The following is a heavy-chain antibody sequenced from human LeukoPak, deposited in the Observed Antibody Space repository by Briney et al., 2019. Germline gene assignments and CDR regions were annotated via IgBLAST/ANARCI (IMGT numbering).Heavy chain of an antibody. V-gene: IGHV3-23*01. CDR1: GFTFSSYA. D-gene: IGHD3-10*01. J-gene: IGHJ4*02. Sequence: QPGGSLRLSCAASGFTFSSYAMSWVRQAPGKGLEWVSAISGSGGSTYYADSVKGRFTISRDNSKSTLYLQMNSLRAEDTAVYYCVRTMVRGVISYYFDYWGQGTLVTVSS. CDR2: ISGSGGST. CDR3: VRTMVRGVISYYFDY.